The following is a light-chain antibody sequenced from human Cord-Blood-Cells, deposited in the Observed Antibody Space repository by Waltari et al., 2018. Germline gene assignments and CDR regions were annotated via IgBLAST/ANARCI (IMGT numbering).Light chain of an antibody. Sequence: QSALTPPASVSGSPGQSITISCTGTSSDVGGYNYVYCYQQHPGKAPKLMIYEVSNRPSGVSNRFSGSQAGNTASLTISRLQAEDEADYYCSSYTSSSTLVFGTGTKVTVL. CDR2: EVS. CDR1: SSDVGGYNY. V-gene: IGLV2-14*01. J-gene: IGLJ1*01. CDR3: SSYTSSSTLV.